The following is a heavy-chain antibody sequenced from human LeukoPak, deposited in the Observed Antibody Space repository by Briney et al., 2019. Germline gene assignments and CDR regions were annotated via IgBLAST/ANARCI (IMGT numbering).Heavy chain of an antibody. V-gene: IGHV3-23*01. CDR1: GFTFSSYA. Sequence: PGGSLRLSCAASGFTFSSYAMSWVRQAPGRGLEWVSAISGSGGSTYYADSVKGRFTISRDNSKNTLYLQMNSLRAEDTAVYYCAKDYRRSRSGFDYWGQGTLVTVSS. D-gene: IGHD3-10*01. CDR3: AKDYRRSRSGFDY. CDR2: ISGSGGST. J-gene: IGHJ4*02.